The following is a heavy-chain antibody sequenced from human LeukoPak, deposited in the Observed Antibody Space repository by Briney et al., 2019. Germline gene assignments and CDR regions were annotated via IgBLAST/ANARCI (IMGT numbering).Heavy chain of an antibody. Sequence: ASVKVSCKASGYTFFAYGVTWVRQAPGQGLEWMGWISTYNGNTIAQKFQGRGTLTTDTSTSTAYMDLRSLKSDDTAVYYCARQYGDNSGSLDHWGQGTLVTVSS. CDR3: ARQYGDNSGSLDH. V-gene: IGHV1-18*01. CDR1: GYTFFAYG. CDR2: ISTYNGNT. D-gene: IGHD4-23*01. J-gene: IGHJ4*02.